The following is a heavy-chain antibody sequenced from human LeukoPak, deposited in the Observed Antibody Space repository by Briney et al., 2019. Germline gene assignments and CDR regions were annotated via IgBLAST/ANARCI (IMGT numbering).Heavy chain of an antibody. CDR3: ARRILTMVRGVILNWFDP. D-gene: IGHD3-10*01. CDR2: IYYSGST. V-gene: IGHV4-39*01. J-gene: IGHJ5*02. Sequence: SETLSLTCTVSGGSISSSSYYWGWIRQPPGKGLEWIGSIYYSGSTYYNPSLKSRVTISVDTSKNQFSLKLSSVTAADTAVYYCARRILTMVRGVILNWFDPWGQGTLVTVSS. CDR1: GGSISSSSYY.